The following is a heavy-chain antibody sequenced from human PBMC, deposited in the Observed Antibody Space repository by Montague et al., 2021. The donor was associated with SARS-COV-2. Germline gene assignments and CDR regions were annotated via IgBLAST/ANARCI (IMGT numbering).Heavy chain of an antibody. CDR2: IHNSGDT. V-gene: IGHV3-66*03. J-gene: IGHJ4*02. CDR1: GFTVNTVY. D-gene: IGHD2/OR15-2a*01. Sequence: SLRLSCSASGFTVNTVYVTWVRQAPGKGLEWVSVIHNSGDTYYADSVKGRFTISRDTSKNTLFLQMNSLRADDTAVYYCTREFFYRFDFWGQGTLVTVSS. CDR3: TREFFYRFDF.